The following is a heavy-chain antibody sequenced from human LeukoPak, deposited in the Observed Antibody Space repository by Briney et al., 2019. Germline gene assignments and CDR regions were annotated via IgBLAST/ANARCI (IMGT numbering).Heavy chain of an antibody. Sequence: KSSETLSLTCTVSGGSISSYYWSWIRQPPGKGLEWIGYIYYSGSTNYNPSLKSRVTISVDTSKNQFSLKLSSVTAADTAVYYCARLYSTGPFDYWGQGTLVTVSS. CDR2: IYYSGST. V-gene: IGHV4-59*12. CDR3: ARLYSTGPFDY. D-gene: IGHD6-25*01. CDR1: GGSISSYY. J-gene: IGHJ4*02.